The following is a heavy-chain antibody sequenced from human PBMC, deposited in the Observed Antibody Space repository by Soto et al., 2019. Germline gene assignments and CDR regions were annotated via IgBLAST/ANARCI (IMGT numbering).Heavy chain of an antibody. Sequence: EVQLLESGGGLVQPGGSLRVSCAPAGFTFSNYAMAWVRRAPGKGLEWVSLISGGGTITYYADSVKGRFTISRDNSKNTLYLEMSSVRDEDTAVYYCAKVLRNMEWVLPTDSPFDYWGQGTQLTVSS. CDR3: AKVLRNMEWVLPTDSPFDY. D-gene: IGHD3-3*01. V-gene: IGHV3-23*01. CDR2: ISGGGTIT. J-gene: IGHJ4*02. CDR1: GFTFSNYA.